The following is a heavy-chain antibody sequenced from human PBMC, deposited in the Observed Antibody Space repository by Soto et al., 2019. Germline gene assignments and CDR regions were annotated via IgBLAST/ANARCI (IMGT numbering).Heavy chain of an antibody. CDR2: IKKDGSEE. Sequence: EEQLVESGGGLVQPGGSRRLSCVASGFNFNKYWMSWVRQAPGKGLEWVANIKKDGSEESYVDSVEGRFTISRDSAKSALYLEMPRLRGEDTAVCYCTRDRLITNFEGHYGMDIWGQGTTVIVSS. CDR1: GFNFNKYW. J-gene: IGHJ6*02. CDR3: TRDRLITNFEGHYGMDI. V-gene: IGHV3-7*05. D-gene: IGHD3-3*01.